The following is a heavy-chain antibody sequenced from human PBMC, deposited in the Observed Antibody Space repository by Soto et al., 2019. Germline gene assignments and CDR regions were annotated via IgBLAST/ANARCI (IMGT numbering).Heavy chain of an antibody. Sequence: SETLSLTCAVSGVSISSGDWWSWVRQSPGKGLEWIAEVYHTGNTNFNPSLKSRVTLSVDKSKNQFSLNLNSVTAADTAVYFCARDRGVVPPGGGMDVWGQGTTVTVSS. V-gene: IGHV4-4*02. CDR3: ARDRGVVPPGGGMDV. CDR1: GVSISSGDW. CDR2: VYHTGNT. D-gene: IGHD3-10*01. J-gene: IGHJ6*02.